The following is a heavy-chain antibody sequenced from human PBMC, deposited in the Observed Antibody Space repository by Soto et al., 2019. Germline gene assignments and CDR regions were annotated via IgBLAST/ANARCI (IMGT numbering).Heavy chain of an antibody. Sequence: QVQLVQSGTEVKQPGASVKVSCKASGYTLTNYYMHWVRQGPGQGPEWMGVINPGGDTTTYAQKFQGRVTLTRDTSTSTVYMELSSLTFEDTAVYFCARGWRTYGNFWGQGTLVTVSS. V-gene: IGHV1-46*01. J-gene: IGHJ4*02. CDR1: GYTLTNYY. D-gene: IGHD3-10*01. CDR2: INPGGDTT. CDR3: ARGWRTYGNF.